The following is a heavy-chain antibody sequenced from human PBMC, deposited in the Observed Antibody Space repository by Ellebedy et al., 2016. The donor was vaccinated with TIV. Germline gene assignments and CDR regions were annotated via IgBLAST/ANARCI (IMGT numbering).Heavy chain of an antibody. Sequence: ASVKVSCXASGGTFSNSAVSWVRQAPGQGLEWMGGIIPIIGRTHYPQKFQGRVTITADDSTSTAYMEMSGLRSEDTAVYCCARDSSGYRDDAFDIWGQGTTVTVSS. CDR1: GGTFSNSA. CDR3: ARDSSGYRDDAFDI. D-gene: IGHD3-22*01. CDR2: IIPIIGRT. V-gene: IGHV1-69*13. J-gene: IGHJ3*02.